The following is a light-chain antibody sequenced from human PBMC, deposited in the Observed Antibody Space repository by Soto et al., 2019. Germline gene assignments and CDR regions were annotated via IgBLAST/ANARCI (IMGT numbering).Light chain of an antibody. CDR3: RQYGRSLEFA. CDR1: QTVSNNF. J-gene: IGKJ4*01. Sequence: IVSTQSPGTLSLSPGERATLSCRASQTVSNNFLAWYQEKPGRGPRLLIYGASTRATGIPDRFSGSGSGTDFTLTISRLDPEDFAVYYCRQYGRSLEFAVGGGTKVEIK. V-gene: IGKV3-20*01. CDR2: GAS.